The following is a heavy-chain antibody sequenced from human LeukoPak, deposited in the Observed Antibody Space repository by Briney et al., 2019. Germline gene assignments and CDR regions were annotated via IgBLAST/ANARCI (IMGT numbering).Heavy chain of an antibody. Sequence: ASVKVSCKASGYTFTSYYMHWVRQAPGQGLEWVGLINPGGSSTNYAQKFQGRVTLTRDTSTSTVYMELSSLRSEDTAVYYCARDFRAVAGKKPNWYFDLWGRSTLVTVSS. J-gene: IGHJ2*01. V-gene: IGHV1-46*01. CDR1: GYTFTSYY. CDR2: INPGGSST. CDR3: ARDFRAVAGKKPNWYFDL. D-gene: IGHD6-19*01.